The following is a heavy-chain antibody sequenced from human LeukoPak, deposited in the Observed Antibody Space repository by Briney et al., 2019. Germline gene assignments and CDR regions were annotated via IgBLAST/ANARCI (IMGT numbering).Heavy chain of an antibody. Sequence: ASVKVSCKASGYTFTSYYIHWVRQAPGQGLEWMGIINPSGGSSSYAQKFQGRVTMTRDTSTSTVYMELSSLRSEDTAVYYCATEMATIKAFDYWGQGTLVTVSS. J-gene: IGHJ4*02. CDR2: INPSGGSS. D-gene: IGHD5-24*01. CDR3: ATEMATIKAFDY. CDR1: GYTFTSYY. V-gene: IGHV1-46*01.